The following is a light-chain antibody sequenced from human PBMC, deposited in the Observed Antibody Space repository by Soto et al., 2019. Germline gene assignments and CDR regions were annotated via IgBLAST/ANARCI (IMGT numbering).Light chain of an antibody. J-gene: IGLJ2*01. V-gene: IGLV1-44*01. CDR3: AAWDDSLSGPV. CDR1: SNIGRNT. CDR2: RNS. Sequence: QLVLTQPPSASGTPGQRVTVSCSGSNIGRNTISWYQQLPGMAPKLLISRNSQRPSGVPDRFSGSKSGTSASLAISGLQSEDEAHYYCAAWDDSLSGPVFGGGTKLTVL.